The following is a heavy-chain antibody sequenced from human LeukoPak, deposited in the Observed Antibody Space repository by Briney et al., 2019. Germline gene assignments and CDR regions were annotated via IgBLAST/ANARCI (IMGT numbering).Heavy chain of an antibody. CDR1: GGTFSSYA. V-gene: IGHV1-69*13. Sequence: SVKVSCKASGGTFSSYAISWVRQAPGQGLGWMGGIIPIFGTANYAQKFQGRVTITADESTSTAYMELSSLRSEDTAVYYCARCVVTGYYYYYGMDVWGQGTTVTVSS. J-gene: IGHJ6*02. CDR3: ARCVVTGYYYYYGMDV. D-gene: IGHD3-22*01. CDR2: IIPIFGTA.